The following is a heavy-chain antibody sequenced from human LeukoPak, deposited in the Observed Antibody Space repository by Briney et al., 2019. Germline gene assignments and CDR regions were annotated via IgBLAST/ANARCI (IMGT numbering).Heavy chain of an antibody. J-gene: IGHJ4*02. D-gene: IGHD3-22*01. Sequence: PGRSLRLSCTASGFTFSNYGMHWVRQAPGKGLDWVAVISYDGSNEYYADSVKGRFTISRDNSKNTLFLQMNSLRPEDTAVYHCAKVALFSGYYPPFDYWGQGTLVTVSS. V-gene: IGHV3-30*18. CDR1: GFTFSNYG. CDR3: AKVALFSGYYPPFDY. CDR2: ISYDGSNE.